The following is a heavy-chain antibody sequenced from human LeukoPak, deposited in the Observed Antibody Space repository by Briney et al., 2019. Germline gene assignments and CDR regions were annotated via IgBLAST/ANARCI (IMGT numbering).Heavy chain of an antibody. V-gene: IGHV6-1*01. D-gene: IGHD6-13*01. CDR2: TYYRSKWFN. CDR3: ARRVYSSNSGFDY. Sequence: SQTPSLTCAISGDSVSSNSVAWNWIRQSPSRGLEWLGRTYYRSKWFNDYAVSVKSRITINPDTSKNQFSLQLNSVTPEDTAVYYCARRVYSSNSGFDYWGQGTLVTVSS. J-gene: IGHJ4*02. CDR1: GDSVSSNSVA.